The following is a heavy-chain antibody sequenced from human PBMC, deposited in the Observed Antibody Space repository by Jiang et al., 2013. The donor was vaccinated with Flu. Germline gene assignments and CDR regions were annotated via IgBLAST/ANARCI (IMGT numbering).Heavy chain of an antibody. CDR2: ISPNTGGT. CDR3: ARDPNFDY. V-gene: IGHV1-2*06. CDR1: GNSFTDYD. J-gene: IGHJ4*02. Sequence: AEVKKPGASVKVSCEASGNSFTDYDLNWVRQAPGQGLEWMGRISPNTGGTNYAQKFQGRVTMTRDTSISTAYMELSSLRSDDTAVYYCARDPNFDYWGQGTLVTVSS.